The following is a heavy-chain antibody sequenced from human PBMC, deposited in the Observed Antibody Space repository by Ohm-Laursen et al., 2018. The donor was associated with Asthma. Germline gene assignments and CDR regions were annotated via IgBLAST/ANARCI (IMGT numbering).Heavy chain of an antibody. V-gene: IGHV1-69*13. J-gene: IGHJ4*02. CDR1: GGTLGTSV. CDR3: ARKAGSCITSNCYSLDF. CDR2: INSVFGTS. D-gene: IGHD2-15*01. Sequence: ASVTVSCKSLGGTLGTSVIGWVRQAPGQGLEWLGGINSVFGTSTYAQKFHDRFTITADESTSTVYMTLSSLTSEDTAVYYCARKAGSCITSNCYSLDFWGQGTLVTVSS.